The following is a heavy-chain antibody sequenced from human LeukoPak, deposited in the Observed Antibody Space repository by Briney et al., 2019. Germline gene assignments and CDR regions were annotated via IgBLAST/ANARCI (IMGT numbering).Heavy chain of an antibody. CDR1: GYTFTSYD. V-gene: IGHV1-8*01. Sequence: ASVTVSCKASGYTFTSYDINWVRQATGQGLEWMGWMNPNSGNTGYAQKFQGRVTMTRNTSISTAYMELSSLRSEDTAVYYCARGHYGDYVFDYCGQGTLVTVSS. D-gene: IGHD4-17*01. CDR2: MNPNSGNT. J-gene: IGHJ4*02. CDR3: ARGHYGDYVFDY.